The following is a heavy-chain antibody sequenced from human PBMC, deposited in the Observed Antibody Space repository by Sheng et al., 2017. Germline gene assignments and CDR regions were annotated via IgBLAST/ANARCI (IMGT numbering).Heavy chain of an antibody. CDR2: IGASGGIT. CDR3: GKVKSSGASSGYYYVLGGDAFHI. Sequence: EVQLLESGGGLVQPGGSLRLSCAASGFTFSAYAMSWVRQAPGQGLEWVSGIGASGGITEYADSVKGRFTISRDNSRNTLYLQMSSLRVEDTDIYYCGKVKSSGASSGYYYVLGGDAFHIWGQGT. D-gene: IGHD3-22*01. V-gene: IGHV3-23*01. J-gene: IGHJ3*02. CDR1: GFTFSAYA.